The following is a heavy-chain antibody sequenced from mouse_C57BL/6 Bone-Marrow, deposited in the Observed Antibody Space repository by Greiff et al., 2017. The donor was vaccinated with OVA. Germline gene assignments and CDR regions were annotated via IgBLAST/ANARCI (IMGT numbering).Heavy chain of an antibody. V-gene: IGHV14-4*01. J-gene: IGHJ4*01. CDR1: GFNIKDDY. Sequence: EVQLQQSGAELVRPGASVKLSCTASGFNIKDDYMHWVKQRPEQGLEWIGWIDPENGDTEYASKFQGKATITADTSSNTAYLQLSSLTSEDTAVYYCTPMITTGYYYAMDYWGQGTSVTVSS. D-gene: IGHD2-4*01. CDR2: IDPENGDT. CDR3: TPMITTGYYYAMDY.